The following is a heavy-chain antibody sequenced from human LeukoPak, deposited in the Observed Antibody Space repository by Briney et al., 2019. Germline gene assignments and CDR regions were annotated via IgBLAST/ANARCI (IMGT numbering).Heavy chain of an antibody. CDR3: ARGLGYYYDSSGYYYRNYFDY. Sequence: PSETLSLTCAVYGGSFSCYYWSWLRQPPGKGLEWIGEINHSGSTNYNPSLTSRVTISVDTSKNQFSLKLSSVTAADTAVYYCARGLGYYYDSSGYYYRNYFDYWGRGTLVTVSS. CDR2: INHSGST. J-gene: IGHJ4*02. CDR1: GGSFSCYY. V-gene: IGHV4-34*01. D-gene: IGHD3-22*01.